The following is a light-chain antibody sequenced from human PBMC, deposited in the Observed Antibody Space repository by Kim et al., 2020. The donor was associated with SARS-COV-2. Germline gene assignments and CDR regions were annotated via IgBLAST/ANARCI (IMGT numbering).Light chain of an antibody. J-gene: IGLJ2*01. CDR3: HVWDSTPTV. V-gene: IGLV3-1*01. CDR1: RLGDKY. Sequence: SYELTQPPSVSVSPGQTASITCSGDRLGDKYACWYHQKPGQSPVVVIYQDTKRPSGIPERFSGSNSGNTPTLTISGTQAMDEADYYCHVWDSTPTVFGGG. CDR2: QDT.